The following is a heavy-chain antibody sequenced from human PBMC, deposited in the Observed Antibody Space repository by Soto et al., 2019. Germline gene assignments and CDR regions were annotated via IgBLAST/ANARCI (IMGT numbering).Heavy chain of an antibody. V-gene: IGHV3-53*01. Sequence: GGSLRLSCAASGFTVSSNYMSWVRQAPGKGLEWVSVIYSGGSTYYADSVKGRFTISRDNSKNTLYLQMNSLRAEDTAVYYCARDEASIAARRHYYYGMDVWGQGTKVTVSS. CDR3: ARDEASIAARRHYYYGMDV. J-gene: IGHJ6*01. D-gene: IGHD6-6*01. CDR1: GFTVSSNY. CDR2: IYSGGST.